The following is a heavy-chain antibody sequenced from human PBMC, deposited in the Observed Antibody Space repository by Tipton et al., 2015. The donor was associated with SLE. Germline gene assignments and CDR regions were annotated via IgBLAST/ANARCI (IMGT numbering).Heavy chain of an antibody. V-gene: IGHV4-39*07. CDR1: GGSISSSRYY. Sequence: LRLSCTVSGGSISSSRYYWGWIRQPPGKGLEWIGSIYHSRTAYYNPSLKSRVTISVDTSKNQFSLKLSSVTAADTAVYYCAKGPSFDYWGQGTLVTVSS. J-gene: IGHJ4*02. CDR2: IYHSRTA. CDR3: AKGPSFDY.